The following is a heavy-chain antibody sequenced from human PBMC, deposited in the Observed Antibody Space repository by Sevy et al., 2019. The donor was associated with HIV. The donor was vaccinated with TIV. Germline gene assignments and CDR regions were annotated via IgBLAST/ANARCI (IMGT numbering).Heavy chain of an antibody. V-gene: IGHV3-7*03. J-gene: IGHJ6*03. CDR1: GFTFSGYW. CDR3: AREEAGTPYYYYYYMDV. D-gene: IGHD6-19*01. CDR2: IKQDGSEK. Sequence: GGSLRLSCAASGFTFSGYWMSWVRQAPGKGLEWVANIKQDGSEKYYVDSVKGRFTISRDNAKNSLYLQMNSLRAEDTAVYYCAREEAGTPYYYYYYMDVWGKGTTVTVSS.